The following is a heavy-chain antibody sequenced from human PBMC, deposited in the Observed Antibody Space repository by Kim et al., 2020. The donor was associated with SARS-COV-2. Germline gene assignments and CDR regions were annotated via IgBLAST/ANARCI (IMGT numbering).Heavy chain of an antibody. V-gene: IGHV3-33*01. Sequence: GGSLRLSCAASGFTFSSYGMHWVRQAPGKGLEWVAVIWYDGSNKYYADSVKGRFTISRDNSKNTLYLQMNSLRAEDTAVYYCARGTSITIFGVAPSWFDPWGQGTLVTVSS. CDR2: IWYDGSNK. CDR1: GFTFSSYG. CDR3: ARGTSITIFGVAPSWFDP. J-gene: IGHJ5*02. D-gene: IGHD3-3*01.